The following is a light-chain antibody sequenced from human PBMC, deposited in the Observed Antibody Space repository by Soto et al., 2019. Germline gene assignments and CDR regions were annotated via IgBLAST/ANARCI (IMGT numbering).Light chain of an antibody. J-gene: IGKJ2*01. CDR2: WAS. Sequence: DIVMTQSPDSLAVSLGERATINCKSSQNLLYISNNKNSLAWYQQKPGQPPKLLIYWASTRESGVPDRFSGSGSGTDFTLTISSLQAGDVAVYYCQQYYTTPYTFGQGTKLEIK. CDR1: QNLLYISNNKNS. CDR3: QQYYTTPYT. V-gene: IGKV4-1*01.